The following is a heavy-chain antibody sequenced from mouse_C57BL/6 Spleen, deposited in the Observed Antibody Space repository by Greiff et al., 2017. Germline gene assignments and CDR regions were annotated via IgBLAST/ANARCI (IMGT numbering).Heavy chain of an antibody. CDR2: INPNNGGT. J-gene: IGHJ4*01. CDR3: ARSSNRDYYAMDY. V-gene: IGHV1-18*01. CDR1: GYTFTDYN. Sequence: VQLQQSGPELVKPGASVKIPCKASGYTFTDYNMDWVKQSHGKSLEWIGDINPNNGGTIYNQKFKGKATLTVDKSSSTAYMELRSLTSEDTAVEYCARSSNRDYYAMDYWGQGTSVTVSS. D-gene: IGHD2-5*01.